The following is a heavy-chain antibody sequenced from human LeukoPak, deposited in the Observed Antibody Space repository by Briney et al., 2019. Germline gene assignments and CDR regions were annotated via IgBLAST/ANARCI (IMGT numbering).Heavy chain of an antibody. CDR2: IKNKDEGEKT. V-gene: IGHV3-15*05. CDR1: GFTFDDYA. J-gene: IGHJ4*02. Sequence: PGGSLRLSCAASGFTFDDYAMHWVRQAPGKGLEWVGRIKNKDEGEKTDYAAPVKGRFTISGDDSKATLFLQMNSLKMEDTAIYYCTTGIDYGGGYWGQGTLVSVSS. D-gene: IGHD3-16*01. CDR3: TTGIDYGGGY.